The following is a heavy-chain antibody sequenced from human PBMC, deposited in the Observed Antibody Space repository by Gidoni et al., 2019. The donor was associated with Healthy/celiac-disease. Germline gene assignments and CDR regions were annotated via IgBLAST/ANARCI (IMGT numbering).Heavy chain of an antibody. Sequence: EVQLVESGGGLVQPGGSLRLSCAASGFTFSDHYMDWVRQAPGKGLEWVGRTRNKANSYTTEYAASVKSRFTISRDDSKNSLYLQMNSLKTEDTAVYYCARAGILRARFRLEYYFDYWGQGTLVTVSS. CDR1: GFTFSDHY. D-gene: IGHD4-17*01. J-gene: IGHJ4*02. CDR2: TRNKANSYTT. CDR3: ARAGILRARFRLEYYFDY. V-gene: IGHV3-72*01.